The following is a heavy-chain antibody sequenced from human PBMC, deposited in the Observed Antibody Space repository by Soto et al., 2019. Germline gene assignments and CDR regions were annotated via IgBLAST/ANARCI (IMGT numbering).Heavy chain of an antibody. V-gene: IGHV1-69*13. CDR3: ASPKFRFWQQLDP. CDR2: IIPIFGTA. CDR1: GGTFSSYA. Sequence: VKVSCKASGGTFSSYAISWVRQAPGQGLEWMGGIIPIFGTANYAQKFQGRVTITADESTSTAYMELSSLRSEDTAVYYCASPKFRFWQQLDPWGQGTLVTVSS. D-gene: IGHD3-3*01. J-gene: IGHJ5*02.